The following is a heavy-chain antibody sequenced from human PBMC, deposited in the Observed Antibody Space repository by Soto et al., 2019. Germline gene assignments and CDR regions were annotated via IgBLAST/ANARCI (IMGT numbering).Heavy chain of an antibody. V-gene: IGHV4-4*07. CDR2: IYATGTT. D-gene: IGHD1-1*01. Sequence: NPSETLSLTCTVSGASISGFYWSWIRKSAGKGLEWIGRIYATGTTDYNPSLKSRVMMSVDMSKKQFSLKLRSVTAADTAVYYCVRDGTKTLRDWFDPWGQGISVTVSS. CDR3: VRDGTKTLRDWFDP. CDR1: GASISGFY. J-gene: IGHJ5*02.